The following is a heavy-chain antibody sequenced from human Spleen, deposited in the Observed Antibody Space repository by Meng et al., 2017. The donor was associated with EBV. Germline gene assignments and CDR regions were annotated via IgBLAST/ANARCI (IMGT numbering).Heavy chain of an antibody. CDR2: IHHSGGT. CDR3: ARAGYHRPASEY. Sequence: EAGPGRGRPSGTLSLTCAVSRGFITSGDWWRWVRQSPGKGLEWIGEIHHSGGTSYNPSLKSRVTISLDMSKDQFSLRLSSVTAADTAVYYCARAGYHRPASEYWGQGTLVTVSS. D-gene: IGHD2-15*01. J-gene: IGHJ4*02. V-gene: IGHV4-4*02. CDR1: RGFITSGDW.